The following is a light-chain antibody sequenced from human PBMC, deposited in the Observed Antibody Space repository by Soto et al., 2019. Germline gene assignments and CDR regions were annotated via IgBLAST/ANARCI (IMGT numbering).Light chain of an antibody. CDR1: SSNIGGNT. V-gene: IGLV1-44*01. CDR2: SNS. CDR3: ATWDDGLSAYV. Sequence: QSVLTQPPSASGTPGQRVTFSCSGSSSNIGGNTVSWFQHLPRTAPKLLIFSNSQRPSGVPDRFSGAKSDTSASLAISGLQSEDEANYYCATWDDGLSAYVFGTGTKLTVL. J-gene: IGLJ1*01.